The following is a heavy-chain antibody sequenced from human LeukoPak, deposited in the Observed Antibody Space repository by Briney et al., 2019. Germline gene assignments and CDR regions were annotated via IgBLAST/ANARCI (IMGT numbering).Heavy chain of an antibody. CDR1: GGTFSSYA. Sequence: SVKVSCKASGGTFSSYAISWVRQAPRQGLEWMGGIIPIFGTANYAQKFQGRVTITTDESTSTAYMELSSLRSEDTAVYYCASSSDSSSSGDYYYYMDVWGKGTTVTVSS. CDR3: ASSSDSSSSGDYYYYMDV. J-gene: IGHJ6*03. CDR2: IIPIFGTA. V-gene: IGHV1-69*05. D-gene: IGHD6-6*01.